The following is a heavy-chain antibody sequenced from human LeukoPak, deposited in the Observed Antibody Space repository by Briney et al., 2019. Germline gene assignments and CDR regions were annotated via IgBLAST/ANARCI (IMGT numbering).Heavy chain of an antibody. J-gene: IGHJ4*02. CDR2: IYYSGST. V-gene: IGHV4-31*03. CDR3: AREGTYYYDSSGVGNDY. CDR1: GGSISSGGYY. Sequence: SQTLSLTCTVSGGSISSGGYYWSWIRQHPGKGLEWIGYIYYSGSTYYNPSLKSRVTISVDTSKNQFSLKLSSVTAADTAVYYCAREGTYYYDSSGVGNDYWGQGTLVTVSS. D-gene: IGHD3-22*01.